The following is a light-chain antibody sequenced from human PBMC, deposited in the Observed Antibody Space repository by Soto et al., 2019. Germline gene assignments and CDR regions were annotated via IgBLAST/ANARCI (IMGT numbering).Light chain of an antibody. CDR1: QDITNY. CDR2: DAS. CDR3: QQYENFPTLT. J-gene: IGKJ4*01. Sequence: EIQLTKTPSSLSASVGDRVTITCQASQDITNYLNWYQQKPGKAPKLLIYDASTLETGVPSRFSGSGYGTHFTFTISSLQPEDFATYYCQQYENFPTLTFGGGTNVDIK. V-gene: IGKV1-33*01.